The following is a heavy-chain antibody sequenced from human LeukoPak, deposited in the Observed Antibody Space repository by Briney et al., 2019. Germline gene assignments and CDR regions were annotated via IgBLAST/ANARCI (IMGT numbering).Heavy chain of an antibody. CDR2: ISYDGGNK. J-gene: IGHJ6*03. V-gene: IGHV3-30*04. Sequence: PGGSLRLSCAASGFTFSSYAMHWVRQAPGKGLEWVAVISYDGGNKYYADSVRGRFTISRDNSKNTLYLQMNSLRAEDTAVYYCAKRRGLELLYYYYMDVWGKGTTVTVSS. D-gene: IGHD1-7*01. CDR3: AKRRGLELLYYYYMDV. CDR1: GFTFSSYA.